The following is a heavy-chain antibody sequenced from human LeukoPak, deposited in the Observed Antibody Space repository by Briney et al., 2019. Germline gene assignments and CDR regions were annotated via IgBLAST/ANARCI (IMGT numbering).Heavy chain of an antibody. CDR3: ARVSGYYFDY. V-gene: IGHV3-21*01. J-gene: IGHJ4*02. D-gene: IGHD3-10*01. CDR1: GFTFSSYS. Sequence: GGSLRLSCAASGFTFSSYSLNWVRQAPGKGLEWVSSISSSSTYIYYADSVKGRYTISRDNAKNSLYLQMNSLRAEDTAVYYCARVSGYYFDYWGQGTLVTVSS. CDR2: ISSSSTYI.